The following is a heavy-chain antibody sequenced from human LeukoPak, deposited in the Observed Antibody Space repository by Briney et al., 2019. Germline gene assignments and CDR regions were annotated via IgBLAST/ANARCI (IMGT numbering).Heavy chain of an antibody. CDR2: INHSGST. J-gene: IGHJ4*02. CDR1: GGSFSGYY. CDR3: ARGRGIYGGNPFFDY. V-gene: IGHV4-34*01. Sequence: SETLSLTCAVYGGSFSGYYWSWIRQPPGKGLEWIGEINHSGSTNDNPSLKSRVTISVDTSKNQFSLKLSSVTAPDTAVYYCARGRGIYGGNPFFDYWGQGTLVTVSS. D-gene: IGHD4-23*01.